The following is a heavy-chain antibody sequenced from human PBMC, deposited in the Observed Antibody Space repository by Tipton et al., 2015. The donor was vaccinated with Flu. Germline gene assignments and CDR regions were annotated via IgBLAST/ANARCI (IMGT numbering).Heavy chain of an antibody. D-gene: IGHD3-10*01. CDR2: IYYSGST. J-gene: IGHJ4*02. CDR1: GYSISSGYY. CDR3: ARRHYYGSGKHNYYFDY. Sequence: TLSLTCTVSGYSISSGYYWGWIRQHPGKGLEWIGYIYYSGSTYYNPSLKSRVTISVDTSKNQFSLKLSSVTAADTAVYYCARRHYYGSGKHNYYFDYWGQGTLVTVSS. V-gene: IGHV4-31*03.